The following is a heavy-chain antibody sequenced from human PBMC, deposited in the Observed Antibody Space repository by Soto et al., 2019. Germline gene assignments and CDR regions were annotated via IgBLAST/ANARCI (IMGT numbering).Heavy chain of an antibody. CDR2: MNPKTANT. CDR1: GYTFTFFD. D-gene: IGHD4-17*01. J-gene: IGHJ4*02. CDR3: ARTLYGDNVDY. Sequence: ASVKVSCKASGYTFTFFDINWVRQAPGQGLEWMGWMNPKTANTGYAQKFQGRVTMTRDTSISTAYMELSSLRSEDTAVYYCARTLYGDNVDYWGQGTLVTVSS. V-gene: IGHV1-8*01.